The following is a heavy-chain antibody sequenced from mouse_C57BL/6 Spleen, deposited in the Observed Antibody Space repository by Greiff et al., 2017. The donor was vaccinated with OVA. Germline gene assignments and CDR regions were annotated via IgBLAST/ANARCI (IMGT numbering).Heavy chain of an antibody. Sequence: VMLVESGAELAKPGASVKLSCKASGYTFTSYWMHWVKQRPGQGLEWIGYINPSSGYTKYNQKFKDKATLTADKSSSTAYMQLSSLTYEDSAVYYCARRDYVYAMDDWGQGTSVTVSS. V-gene: IGHV1-7*01. CDR1: GYTFTSYW. CDR2: INPSSGYT. J-gene: IGHJ4*01. CDR3: ARRDYVYAMDD. D-gene: IGHD1-1*01.